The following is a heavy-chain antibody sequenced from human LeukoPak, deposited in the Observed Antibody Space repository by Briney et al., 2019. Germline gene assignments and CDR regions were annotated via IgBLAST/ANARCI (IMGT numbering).Heavy chain of an antibody. J-gene: IGHJ5*02. V-gene: IGHV1-46*01. Sequence: ASVKVSCKASGYTFTSYYMHWVRQAPGQGLEWMGIINPSGGSTSYAQKFQGRVTMTRDTSTSTVYMELSSLRSEDTAVYYCARDSNFVVVTAITRFWFDPWGQGTLVTVSS. CDR3: ARDSNFVVVTAITRFWFDP. CDR2: INPSGGST. CDR1: GYTFTSYY. D-gene: IGHD2-21*02.